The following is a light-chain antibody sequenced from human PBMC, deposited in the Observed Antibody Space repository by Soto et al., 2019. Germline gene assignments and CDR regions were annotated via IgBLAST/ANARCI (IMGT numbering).Light chain of an antibody. CDR1: QNIHNH. J-gene: IGKJ5*01. Sequence: EIVMTQYPATLSVSPGERVTLSCRASQNIHNHMSWFLQKPGQSPRLLIYDVSTRATGVPARFSGTGSETDFTLTISGLQSEDSAVYFCQQYNNWPFSFGQGTLLE. CDR3: QQYNNWPFS. V-gene: IGKV3-15*01. CDR2: DVS.